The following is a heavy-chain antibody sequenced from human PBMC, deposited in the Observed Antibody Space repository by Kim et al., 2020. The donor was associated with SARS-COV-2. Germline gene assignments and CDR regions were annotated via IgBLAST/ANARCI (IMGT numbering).Heavy chain of an antibody. J-gene: IGHJ6*02. CDR3: ARGRAGVVPAPVLGLGPFYAYYAMDV. CDR1: GGSFSDHN. CDR2: INHSGSS. D-gene: IGHD2-2*02. Sequence: SETLSLTCAVYGGSFSDHNWSWIRQPPGKGLEWIGEINHSGSSSHSPSLKSRVTISVDTSKSQISLRLKSMTAADSAVYYCARGRAGVVPAPVLGLGPFYAYYAMDVWGQGTAVAVSS. V-gene: IGHV4-34*01.